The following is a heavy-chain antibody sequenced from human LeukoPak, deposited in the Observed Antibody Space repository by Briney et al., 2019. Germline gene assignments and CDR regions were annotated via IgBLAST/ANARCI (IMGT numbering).Heavy chain of an antibody. J-gene: IGHJ4*02. Sequence: EASVKVSCKASGYTFTSYAMNWVRQAPGQGLEWMGWINTNTGNPTYAQGFTGRFVFSLDTSVSTAYLQISSLKAEDTAVYYCAREESEHSYYDSSGYYYWGQGTLVTVSS. CDR3: AREESEHSYYDSSGYYY. CDR1: GYTFTSYA. D-gene: IGHD3-22*01. V-gene: IGHV7-4-1*02. CDR2: INTNTGNP.